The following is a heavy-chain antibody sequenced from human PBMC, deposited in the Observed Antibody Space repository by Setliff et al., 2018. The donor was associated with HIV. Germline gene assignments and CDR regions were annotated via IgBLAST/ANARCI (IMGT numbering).Heavy chain of an antibody. CDR2: INHSGST. CDR1: GGSISSSNYY. Sequence: SETLSLTCTVSGGSISSSNYYWGWIRQPPGKGLEWIGEINHSGSTNYNPSLKSRVTISVDTSKNFFSLTLTSVTSADTAVYYCGRRPVYYTSGSYYNDDTPDMWGQGTLVTVSS. D-gene: IGHD3-10*01. J-gene: IGHJ3*02. CDR3: GRRPVYYTSGSYYNDDTPDM. V-gene: IGHV4-39*02.